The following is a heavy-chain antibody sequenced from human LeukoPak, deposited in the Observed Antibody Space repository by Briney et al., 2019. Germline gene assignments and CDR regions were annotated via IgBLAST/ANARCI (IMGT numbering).Heavy chain of an antibody. J-gene: IGHJ4*02. CDR1: GYTLTELS. D-gene: IGHD6-19*01. V-gene: IGHV1-18*01. CDR2: ISAYNGNT. Sequence: ASVKVSCKVSGYTLTELSMHWVRQAPGQGLEWMGWISAYNGNTNYAQKLQGRVTMTTDTSTSTAYMELRSLRSDDTAVYYCARDQGVEGEQWLVIDYWGQGTLVTVSS. CDR3: ARDQGVEGEQWLVIDY.